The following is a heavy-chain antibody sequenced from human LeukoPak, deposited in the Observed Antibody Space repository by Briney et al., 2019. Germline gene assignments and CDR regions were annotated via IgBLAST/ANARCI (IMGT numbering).Heavy chain of an antibody. D-gene: IGHD1-26*01. J-gene: IGHJ4*02. CDR3: VRSGSGSYDY. Sequence: SQTLSLTCAISGDSVSSNSAAWNWIRQSPSRGLEWLGRTYYRSRWYTDYGVSVKGRITINPDTSKNQFSLQLNSVTPGDTAVYYCVRSGSGSYDYWGQGTLVSVSS. CDR1: GDSVSSNSAA. CDR2: TYYRSRWYT. V-gene: IGHV6-1*01.